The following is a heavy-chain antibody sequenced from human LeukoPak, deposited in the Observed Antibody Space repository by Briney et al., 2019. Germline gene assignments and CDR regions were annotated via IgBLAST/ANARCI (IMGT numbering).Heavy chain of an antibody. CDR1: GYTFTSYA. CDR2: IIAGNGNT. D-gene: IGHD2-2*01. V-gene: IGHV1-3*01. CDR3: ARGSRYCSTTSCSTLDY. J-gene: IGHJ4*02. Sequence: GASVKVSCKASGYTFTSYAMHWVRQAPGQRLEWMGWIIAGNGNTKYSQKFQGRVTITRDTSASTAYMELSSLRSEDTAVYYCARGSRYCSTTSCSTLDYWGQGTLVTVSS.